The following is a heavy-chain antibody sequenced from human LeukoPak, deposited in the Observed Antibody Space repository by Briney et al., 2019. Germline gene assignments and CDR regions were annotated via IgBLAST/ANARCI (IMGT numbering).Heavy chain of an antibody. Sequence: PGGSLRLSCAASGFTFITYSMNWVRQAPGKGLEWVSSISSGTTYIYYADSVKGRFTISRDNAKNSLYLQMNTLTAEDTAVYYCATLGKYDWELDYWGQGTLVTVST. CDR3: ATLGKYDWELDY. V-gene: IGHV3-21*01. CDR2: ISSGTTYI. J-gene: IGHJ4*02. D-gene: IGHD3-16*01. CDR1: GFTFITYS.